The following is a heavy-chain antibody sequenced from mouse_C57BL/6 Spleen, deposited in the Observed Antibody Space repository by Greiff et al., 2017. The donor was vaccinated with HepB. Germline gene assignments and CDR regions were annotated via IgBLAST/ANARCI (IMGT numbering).Heavy chain of an antibody. J-gene: IGHJ2*01. V-gene: IGHV5-4*01. CDR2: ISDGGSYT. D-gene: IGHD4-1*01. Sequence: EVQGVESGGGLVKPGGSLKLSCAASGFTFSSYAMSWVRQTPEKRLEWVATISDGGSYTYYPDNVKGRFTISRDNAKNNLYLQMSHLKSEDTAMYYCARDADWGYFDYWGQGTTLTVSS. CDR1: GFTFSSYA. CDR3: ARDADWGYFDY.